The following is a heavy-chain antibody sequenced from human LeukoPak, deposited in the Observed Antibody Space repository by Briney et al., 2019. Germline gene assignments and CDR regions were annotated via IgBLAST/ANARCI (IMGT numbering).Heavy chain of an antibody. CDR3: ARGGTTVTTNLFDY. CDR2: MRSDGNNK. CDR1: GFTFSGCA. D-gene: IGHD4-17*01. J-gene: IGHJ4*02. Sequence: PGGSLRLSCAASGFTFSGCAMHWVRQAPGKGLEWVAVMRSDGNNKYYADSVKGRFTISRDNSKNTLDLQMNSLRAEDTAVYYCARGGTTVTTNLFDYWGQGTLVTVSS. V-gene: IGHV3-33*08.